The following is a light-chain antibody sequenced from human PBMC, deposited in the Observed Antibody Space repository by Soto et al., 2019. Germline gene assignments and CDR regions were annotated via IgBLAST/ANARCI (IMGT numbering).Light chain of an antibody. V-gene: IGLV2-14*01. J-gene: IGLJ1*01. CDR2: DVR. Sequence: QSALTQPASVSGSPGQSITISCTGTTSDIGGYNFVSWYQQHPGKAPKLLIYDVRNRPSGVSNRFSGSNSGNTASLTISGLQAEDEADYYCNSYRTISTYVFGSGTKVTVL. CDR3: NSYRTISTYV. CDR1: TSDIGGYNF.